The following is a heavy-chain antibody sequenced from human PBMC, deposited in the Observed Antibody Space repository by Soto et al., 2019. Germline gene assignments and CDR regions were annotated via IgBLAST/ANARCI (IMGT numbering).Heavy chain of an antibody. CDR1: GFTFSSYS. CDR3: ARDSEARGSQGG. CDR2: ISSSSSTI. J-gene: IGHJ4*02. Sequence: EVQLVESGGGLVQPGGSLRLSCAASGFTFSSYSMNWVRQAPGKGLEWVSYISSSSSTIYYAESVKGRFTISRDNAKNSLYLQMNSLRAEDTAVYYCARDSEARGSQGGWGQGTLVTVSS. D-gene: IGHD2-15*01. V-gene: IGHV3-48*01.